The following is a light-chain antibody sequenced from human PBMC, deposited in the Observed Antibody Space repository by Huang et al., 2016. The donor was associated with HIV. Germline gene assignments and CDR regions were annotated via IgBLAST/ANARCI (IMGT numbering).Light chain of an antibody. V-gene: IGKV3-20*01. CDR3: QQYDTSPT. J-gene: IGKJ1*01. CDR1: QSVSSNY. CDR2: GAS. Sequence: EIVLTHSPGTLSLSPGERATLSCRASQSVSSNYLAWYQQKPGQAPRLLIYGASSRATGIPERVSGSGSGTDFTLTISRLEPEDFAVYYCQQYDTSPTFGQGTKVEIK.